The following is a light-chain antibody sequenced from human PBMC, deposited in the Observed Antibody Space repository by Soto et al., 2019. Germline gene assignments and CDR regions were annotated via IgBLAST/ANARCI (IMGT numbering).Light chain of an antibody. CDR2: YDS. CDR1: NIGSKS. J-gene: IGLJ1*01. V-gene: IGLV3-21*04. Sequence: SYELTQPPSVSVAPGKTARITCGGNNIGSKSVHWYQQKPGQAPVLVIYYDSDRPSGIPERFSGSNSGNTATLTISRVEAEDEADYYCQVWDSSSDPSYVFGTGTKLTVL. CDR3: QVWDSSSDPSYV.